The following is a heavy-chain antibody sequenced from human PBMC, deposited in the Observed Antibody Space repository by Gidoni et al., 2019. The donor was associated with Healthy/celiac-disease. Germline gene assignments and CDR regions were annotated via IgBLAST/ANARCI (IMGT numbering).Heavy chain of an antibody. Sequence: QVQLVESGGGVVQPGRSLRLSCAASRFTFRSYGMRWVRQAPGKGLEWVAVISYDGNNEYYADSVKGRFTISRDNSKNTLYLRMNSLGAEDTAVYFCAKDRSTTSPYWYFDLWGRGTLVTVSS. CDR1: RFTFRSYG. CDR3: AKDRSTTSPYWYFDL. CDR2: ISYDGNNE. D-gene: IGHD2-2*01. V-gene: IGHV3-30*18. J-gene: IGHJ2*01.